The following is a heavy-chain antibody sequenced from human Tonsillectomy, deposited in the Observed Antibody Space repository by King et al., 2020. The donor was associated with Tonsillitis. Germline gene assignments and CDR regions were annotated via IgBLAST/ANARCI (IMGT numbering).Heavy chain of an antibody. CDR1: GFTFSSYC. D-gene: IGHD6-19*01. J-gene: IGHJ4*02. Sequence: VQLVESGGGVVQPGRSLRLSCAASGFTFSSYCMHWVRQAPGKGLEWVAAISYDGNNKYNAGSVKGRFTISRDNSKNTLYLQMNSLRGEDTAVYYCAKGHSSGWFYFDSWGQGTLVTVSS. V-gene: IGHV3-30*18. CDR3: AKGHSSGWFYFDS. CDR2: ISYDGNNK.